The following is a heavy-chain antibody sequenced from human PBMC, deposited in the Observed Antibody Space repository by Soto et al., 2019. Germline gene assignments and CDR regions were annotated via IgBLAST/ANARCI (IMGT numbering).Heavy chain of an antibody. CDR2: ISSSSSTI. J-gene: IGHJ6*03. V-gene: IGHV3-48*01. CDR3: AISGSYYPPDYMDV. D-gene: IGHD3-10*01. Sequence: GSLRLSCAASGFTFSSYSMNWVRQAPGKGLEWVSYISSSSSTIYYTDSVKGRFTISRDNAKNSLYLQMNSLRAEDTAVYYCAISGSYYPPDYMDVWGKGTTVIVSS. CDR1: GFTFSSYS.